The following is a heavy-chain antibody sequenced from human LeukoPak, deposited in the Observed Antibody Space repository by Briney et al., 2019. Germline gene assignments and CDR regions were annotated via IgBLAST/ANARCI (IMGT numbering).Heavy chain of an antibody. CDR3: AKDQGY. Sequence: GGSLRLSCAASGFTFSNYAMHWVRQAPGKGLEWVAFIRHDGSDIYYADSVKGRFTISRDNSKDTLYFQMNSLIYDDTAVYYCAKDQGYWGQGTLVTVSS. CDR2: IRHDGSDI. CDR1: GFTFSNYA. J-gene: IGHJ4*02. V-gene: IGHV3-30*02.